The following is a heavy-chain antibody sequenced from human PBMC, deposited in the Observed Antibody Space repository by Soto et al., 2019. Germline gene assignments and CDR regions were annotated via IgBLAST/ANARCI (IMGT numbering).Heavy chain of an antibody. J-gene: IGHJ4*02. Sequence: EASVKVSCKASGYTFTSYGISWVRQAPGQGLEWMGWISAYNGNTNYAQKLQGRVTMPTDTSTSTAYMELRSLRSDDTAVYYCARDADRYSSSWYLGAMSDVGYFDYWGQGTLVTVSS. D-gene: IGHD6-13*01. CDR2: ISAYNGNT. CDR3: ARDADRYSSSWYLGAMSDVGYFDY. V-gene: IGHV1-18*01. CDR1: GYTFTSYG.